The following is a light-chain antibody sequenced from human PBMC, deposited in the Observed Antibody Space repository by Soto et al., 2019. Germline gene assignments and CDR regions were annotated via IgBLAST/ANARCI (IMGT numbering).Light chain of an antibody. CDR3: CSNAGSYEV. CDR2: DVS. CDR1: SGDVGGYNY. V-gene: IGLV2-11*01. J-gene: IGLJ2*01. Sequence: QSALTQPRSVSGSPGQSVTISCTGTSGDVGGYNYVSWYQQHPGKAPKGMIYDVSERPSGVPDRFSGSKSGNTASLTISGLQAEDEADYYCCSNAGSYEVFGGGTKLTVL.